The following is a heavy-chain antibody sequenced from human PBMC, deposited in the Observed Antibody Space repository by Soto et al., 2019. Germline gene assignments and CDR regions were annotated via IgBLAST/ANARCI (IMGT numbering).Heavy chain of an antibody. Sequence: SETLSLTSGVYGGSFRNYYWIWVRQPPGKGLEWIGEVNHSGEATYNPSLQSRITISLDTSNSQFSLKLTSVTAADMAMYYCARGERLPRSRFETWSQGTQVTVSS. V-gene: IGHV4-34*01. J-gene: IGHJ5*02. CDR3: ARGERLPRSRFET. CDR1: GGSFRNYY. CDR2: VNHSGEA.